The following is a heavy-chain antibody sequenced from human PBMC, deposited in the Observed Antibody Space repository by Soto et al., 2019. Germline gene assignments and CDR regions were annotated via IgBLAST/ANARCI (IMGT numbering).Heavy chain of an antibody. J-gene: IGHJ4*02. CDR1: GYTFTSYG. CDR2: ISAYNGNT. D-gene: IGHD2-15*01. V-gene: IGHV1-18*01. CDR3: AIDRRGIVVVVAATHKPHFDY. Sequence: QVQLVQSGAEVKKPGASVKVSCKASGYTFTSYGISWVRQAPGQGLEWMGWISAYNGNTNYAQKLQGRVTMTTNTATSTAYMELRSLRSDDTAVYYCAIDRRGIVVVVAATHKPHFDYRGQGTLVTVSS.